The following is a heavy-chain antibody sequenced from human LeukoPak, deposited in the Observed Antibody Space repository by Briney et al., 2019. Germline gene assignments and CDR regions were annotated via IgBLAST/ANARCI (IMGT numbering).Heavy chain of an antibody. CDR1: GFSFTAYS. CDR2: IGPGGDI. CDR3: ARRFDS. J-gene: IGHJ4*02. Sequence: GGSLRLSCVASGFSFTAYSMNWVGQAPGRGLEWISYIGPGGDIYYADSVTGRFTVSRDIAKNSLYLQMNGLRVEDTAVYYCARRFDSWGQGTLVTVSS. V-gene: IGHV3-48*01.